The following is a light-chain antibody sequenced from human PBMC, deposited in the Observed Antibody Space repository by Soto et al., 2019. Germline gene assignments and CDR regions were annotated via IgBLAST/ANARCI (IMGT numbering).Light chain of an antibody. CDR1: QSIITW. CDR3: QQYNTYPGT. Sequence: DIQMTQSPATLSASVGDRVTITCRASQSIITWLAWYQQKPGQAPKLLIFGASNLQRGVPLRFRGSGSGTAFTLTLSSLQPDDFATYYCQQYNTYPGTFCQETNLEIK. V-gene: IGKV1-5*03. J-gene: IGKJ1*01. CDR2: GAS.